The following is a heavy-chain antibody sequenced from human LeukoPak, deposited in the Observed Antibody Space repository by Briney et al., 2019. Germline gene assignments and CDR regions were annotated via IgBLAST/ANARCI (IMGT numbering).Heavy chain of an antibody. CDR3: ARLRYSFHLWFGELIFDY. Sequence: PSETLSLTCTVSGGSISSSSYYWGWIRQPPGKGLEWIGSIYYSGSTYYNPSLKSRVTISVDTSKNQFSLKLSSVTAADTAVYYCARLRYSFHLWFGELIFDYWGQGTLVTVSS. CDR2: IYYSGST. J-gene: IGHJ4*02. V-gene: IGHV4-39*07. CDR1: GGSISSSSYY. D-gene: IGHD3-10*01.